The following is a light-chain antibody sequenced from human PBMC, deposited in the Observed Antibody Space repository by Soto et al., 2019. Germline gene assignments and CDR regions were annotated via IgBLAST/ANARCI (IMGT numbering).Light chain of an antibody. CDR2: DAS. CDR3: QQYDNLPLT. Sequence: GDRVTITCRASQNINNWIAWYQQKPGKAPKFLIYDASTLESGVPSRFSGSGSGTDFTFTINSLQPEDIATYYCQQYDNLPLTFGGGTKVDIK. V-gene: IGKV1-33*01. J-gene: IGKJ4*01. CDR1: QNINNW.